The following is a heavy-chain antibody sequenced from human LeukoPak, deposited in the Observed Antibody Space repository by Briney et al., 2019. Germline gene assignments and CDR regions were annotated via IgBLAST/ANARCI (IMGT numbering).Heavy chain of an antibody. CDR3: ASSIAVAGRDY. D-gene: IGHD6-19*01. V-gene: IGHV3-21*01. CDR2: ISSSSSYI. J-gene: IGHJ4*02. Sequence: GGSLRLSCAASGFTFSSYSMNWVRQAPGKGLEWVSSISSSSSYIYYADSVKGRFTISRDNAKNSLYLQMNSLRAEDTAVYYCASSIAVAGRDYWGQGTLVTVPS. CDR1: GFTFSSYS.